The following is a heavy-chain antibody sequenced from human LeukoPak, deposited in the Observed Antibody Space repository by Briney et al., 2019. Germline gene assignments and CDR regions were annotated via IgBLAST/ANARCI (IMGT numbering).Heavy chain of an antibody. CDR3: AREAGIAARGGNAFDI. Sequence: ASVKVSCKASGYTFTRYYMHWVRQAAGQGLEWMGWINPNRGGTNSAQKFQGRVTMTRDTSISTAYMELSRLRSDDTAVYDCAREAGIAARGGNAFDIWGQGTMVTVSS. CDR2: INPNRGGT. CDR1: GYTFTRYY. D-gene: IGHD6-6*01. V-gene: IGHV1-2*02. J-gene: IGHJ3*02.